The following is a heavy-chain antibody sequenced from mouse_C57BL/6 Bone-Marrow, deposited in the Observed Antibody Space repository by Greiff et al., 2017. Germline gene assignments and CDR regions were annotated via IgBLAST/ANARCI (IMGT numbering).Heavy chain of an antibody. CDR2: IFPGSGST. J-gene: IGHJ3*01. Sequence: QVQLQQSGPELVKPGASVKISCKASGYTFTDYYINWVKQRPGQGLEWIGWIFPGSGSTYYNEKFKGKATLTVDKSSSTAYMLLSSLTSEDSAVYFCARPYYYYGRKTWFAYWGQGTLVTVSA. CDR1: GYTFTDYY. CDR3: ARPYYYYGRKTWFAY. D-gene: IGHD1-1*01. V-gene: IGHV1-75*01.